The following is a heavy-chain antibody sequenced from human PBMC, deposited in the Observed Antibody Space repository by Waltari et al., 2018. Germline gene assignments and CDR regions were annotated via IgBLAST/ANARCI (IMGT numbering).Heavy chain of an antibody. Sequence: QLQLQESGPGLVKPSEPLSLPCTVPGCSIRSSSYSWRWIRQPPGKGLAWIGGIYYSGSTYYNPSLKSRVTISVDTAKNQFSLKLSSVTAADTAVYYCARRQSLIFDYWGQGTLVTVSS. J-gene: IGHJ4*02. CDR3: ARRQSLIFDY. CDR1: GCSIRSSSYS. V-gene: IGHV4-39*01. CDR2: IYYSGST. D-gene: IGHD2-8*01.